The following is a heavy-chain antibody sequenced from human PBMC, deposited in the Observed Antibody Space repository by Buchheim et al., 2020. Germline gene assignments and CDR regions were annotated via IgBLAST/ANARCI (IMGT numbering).Heavy chain of an antibody. J-gene: IGHJ6*02. CDR3: ARDDILTTVTTREVYYYYGMDV. D-gene: IGHD4-11*01. Sequence: EVQLVESGGGLVQPGGSLRLSCAASGFTFSSYWMSWVRQAPGKGLEWVANIKQDGSEKYYVDSVKGRFTISRDNAKNSLYLKMNSLRAEDTAVYYCARDDILTTVTTREVYYYYGMDVWGQGTT. V-gene: IGHV3-7*03. CDR1: GFTFSSYW. CDR2: IKQDGSEK.